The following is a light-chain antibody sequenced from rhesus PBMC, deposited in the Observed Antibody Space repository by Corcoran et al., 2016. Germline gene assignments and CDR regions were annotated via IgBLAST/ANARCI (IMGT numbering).Light chain of an antibody. CDR1: QSVGSY. Sequence: ETVVTQSPATLALSPGERATLSCRASQSVGSYLAWYQQKPGQAPRLLIYGSSSRATGIPDRFSGRGAGTDFTLTSSSLEPEDVGVYYCQQSSNLWTFGQGTKVEIK. V-gene: IGKV3-24*04. J-gene: IGKJ1*01. CDR3: QQSSNLWT. CDR2: GSS.